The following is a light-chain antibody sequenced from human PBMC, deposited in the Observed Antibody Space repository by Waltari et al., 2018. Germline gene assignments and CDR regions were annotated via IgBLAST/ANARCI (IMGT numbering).Light chain of an antibody. CDR3: QQSYATPRT. CDR2: ATS. CDR1: HNITHY. V-gene: IGKV1-39*01. Sequence: DIQMTQSPSSLSAFVGDGVAITCRASHNITHYLNWYQQKPGKAPKLLIHATSILHSGVPSRFTGSGFETEFTLNITSLQPEDVATYYCQQSYATPRTFGQGTNEEI. J-gene: IGKJ1*01.